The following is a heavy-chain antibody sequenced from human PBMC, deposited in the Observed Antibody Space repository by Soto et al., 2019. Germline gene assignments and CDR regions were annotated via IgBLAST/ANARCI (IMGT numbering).Heavy chain of an antibody. V-gene: IGHV1-3*01. CDR2: INAGNGNT. D-gene: IGHD2-21*02. J-gene: IGHJ4*02. CDR3: ARDQCGGDCYLVD. Sequence: GASVKVSCKASGYTFTSYAMHWVRQAPGQRLEWMGWINAGNGNTKYSQKFQGRVTITRDTSASTAYMELSSLRSEDTAVYYCARDQCGGDCYLVDWGQGTLVTVSS. CDR1: GYTFTSYA.